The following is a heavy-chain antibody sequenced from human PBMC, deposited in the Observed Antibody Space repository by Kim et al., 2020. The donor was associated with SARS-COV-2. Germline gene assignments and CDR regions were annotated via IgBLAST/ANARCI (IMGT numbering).Heavy chain of an antibody. Sequence: ASVKVSCKASGYTFTGYYMHWVRQAPGQGLEWMGWINPNSGGTNYAQKFQGRVTMTRDTSISTAYMELSRLRSDDTAVYYCARECRPGPRLLWFGELSSGVDGWGQGTTVTVSS. CDR2: INPNSGGT. CDR1: GYTFTGYY. V-gene: IGHV1-2*02. D-gene: IGHD3-10*01. J-gene: IGHJ6*02. CDR3: ARECRPGPRLLWFGELSSGVDG.